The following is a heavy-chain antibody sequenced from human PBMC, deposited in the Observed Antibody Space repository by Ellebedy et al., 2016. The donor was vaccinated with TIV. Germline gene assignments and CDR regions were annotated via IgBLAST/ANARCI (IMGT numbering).Heavy chain of an antibody. J-gene: IGHJ4*02. Sequence: ASVKVSXXASGFTFTNYYMHWVGQAPGQGLEWMGIIYPDGVTTTYAQKFQGRVSITRDTSTGTFYIELSSLRSEDTALYYCARDANDAFDYWGQGTLVTVSS. D-gene: IGHD1-1*01. CDR3: ARDANDAFDY. CDR2: IYPDGVTT. CDR1: GFTFTNYY. V-gene: IGHV1-46*01.